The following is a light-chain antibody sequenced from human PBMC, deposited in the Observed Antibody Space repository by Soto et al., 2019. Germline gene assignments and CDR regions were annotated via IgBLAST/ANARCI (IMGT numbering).Light chain of an antibody. CDR3: QQYNNWPPLT. V-gene: IGKV3-15*01. CDR1: QSVSSN. CDR2: GAS. J-gene: IGKJ1*01. Sequence: EIVMTQSTATLSVSPGERATLSCRASQSVSSNLAWYQQKPGQAPRLLIYGASTRATNIPARFSGSGSGTEFTLTISTLQSEDFAVYYCQQYNNWPPLTFGQGTKVEIK.